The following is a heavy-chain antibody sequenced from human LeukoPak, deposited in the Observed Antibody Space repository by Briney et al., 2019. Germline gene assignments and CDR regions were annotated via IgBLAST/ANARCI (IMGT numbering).Heavy chain of an antibody. D-gene: IGHD2-15*01. CDR1: GFSFNTYA. Sequence: GGSPRLSCAASGFSFNTYAMSWVRQAPGKGLEWVSAISNTGGSTYCADSVKGRFTISRDKSKNTLSLQMNSLRAEDTAVYYCAQQVGYCSSGSCYFTYWGQGTLVTVSS. V-gene: IGHV3-23*01. J-gene: IGHJ1*01. CDR2: ISNTGGST. CDR3: AQQVGYCSSGSCYFTY.